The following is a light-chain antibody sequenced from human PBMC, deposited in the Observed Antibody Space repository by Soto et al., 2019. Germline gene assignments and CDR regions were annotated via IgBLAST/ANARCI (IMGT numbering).Light chain of an antibody. CDR3: HQYHTYST. J-gene: IGKJ1*01. Sequence: TQSPAVLALSPGERATLSCGASQTISTWVAWYQHKTGKAPTLLIYDASSLESGVPSRFSGGGSGTEFTLTISSLQPDDFATYYCHQYHTYSTFGQGTKVDI. CDR2: DAS. V-gene: IGKV1-5*01. CDR1: QTISTW.